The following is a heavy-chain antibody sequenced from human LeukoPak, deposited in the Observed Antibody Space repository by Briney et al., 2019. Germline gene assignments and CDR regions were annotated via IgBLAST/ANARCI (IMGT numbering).Heavy chain of an antibody. Sequence: SETLSLTCTVSGGSVSSGGYYWSWIRQHPGKGLEWIGYIYYSGSTYYNPSLKSRVTISVDTSKNQFSLKLSSVTAADTAVYYCARMATIGVAVAVYYFDYWGQGTLVTVSS. CDR2: IYYSGST. D-gene: IGHD5-12*01. V-gene: IGHV4-31*03. CDR3: ARMATIGVAVAVYYFDY. J-gene: IGHJ4*02. CDR1: GGSVSSGGYY.